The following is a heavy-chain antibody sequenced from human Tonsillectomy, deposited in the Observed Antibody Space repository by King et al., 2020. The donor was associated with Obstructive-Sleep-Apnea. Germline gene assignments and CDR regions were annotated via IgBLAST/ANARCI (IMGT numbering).Heavy chain of an antibody. V-gene: IGHV3-30-3*01. Sequence: VQLVESGGGVIQPGGSLRLSCAASGFTFSSYALHWVRQAPGKGLEWGAGISYDVTNKYYADSVRGRFTISRDNSKNTLYLQMNSLRAEDTAVYYCARDRRFFDYWGQGTLVTVSS. CDR3: ARDRRFFDY. D-gene: IGHD3-3*01. CDR1: GFTFSSYA. J-gene: IGHJ4*02. CDR2: ISYDVTNK.